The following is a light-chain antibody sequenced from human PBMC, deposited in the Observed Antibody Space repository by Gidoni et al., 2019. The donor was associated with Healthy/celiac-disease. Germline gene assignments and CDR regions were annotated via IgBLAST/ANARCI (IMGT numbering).Light chain of an antibody. CDR1: QSVSSY. J-gene: IGKJ4*01. Sequence: TAPPATLSLSPGERATLSCRASQSVSSYLAWYQQKPGQAPRLLIYDASNRATGIPARFSGSGSGTDFTLTISSLEPEDFAVYYCQQRSNWPPLTFGGGTKVEIK. CDR2: DAS. CDR3: QQRSNWPPLT. V-gene: IGKV3-11*01.